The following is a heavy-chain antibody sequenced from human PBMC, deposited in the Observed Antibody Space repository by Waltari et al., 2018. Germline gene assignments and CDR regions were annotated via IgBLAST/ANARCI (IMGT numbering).Heavy chain of an antibody. CDR1: GGTFDNYA. Sequence: QVQLVQSGPEMKKPGSSVKVSCKFSGGTFDNYAISWVRQAPGQGLEWMGGNLPIFGDADYAQKFQGRLTITADESTSTAYLDLSSVTSDDTAVYYCARVGATVFDHWGQGTQVTVSS. D-gene: IGHD3-16*01. V-gene: IGHV1-69*01. CDR3: ARVGATVFDH. J-gene: IGHJ4*02. CDR2: NLPIFGDA.